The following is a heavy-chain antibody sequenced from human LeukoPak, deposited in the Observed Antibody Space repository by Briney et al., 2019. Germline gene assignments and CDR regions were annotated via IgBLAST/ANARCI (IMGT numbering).Heavy chain of an antibody. V-gene: IGHV1-46*03. Sequence: AASVKVSCKASGYTFTSYYMHWVRQAPGQGLEWMGIINPSGGSTSYAQKFQGRVTMTRDMSTSTVYMELSSLRSEDTAVYYCARGGPDIVVVVAAVGWFDPWGQGTLVTVSS. CDR2: INPSGGST. J-gene: IGHJ5*02. D-gene: IGHD2-15*01. CDR3: ARGGPDIVVVVAAVGWFDP. CDR1: GYTFTSYY.